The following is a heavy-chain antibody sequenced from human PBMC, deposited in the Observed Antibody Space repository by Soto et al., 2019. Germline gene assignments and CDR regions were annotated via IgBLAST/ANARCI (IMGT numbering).Heavy chain of an antibody. CDR3: ARDQRHSSAFDI. CDR1: GFTFSSYD. V-gene: IGHV3-13*01. J-gene: IGHJ3*02. D-gene: IGHD3-22*01. Sequence: GGSLRLSCAASGFTFSSYDMHWVRQATGKGLEWVSAIGTAGDTYYPGSVKGRFTISRENAKNSLYLQMNSLRAEDTAVYYCARDQRHSSAFDIWGQGTMVTVSS. CDR2: IGTAGDT.